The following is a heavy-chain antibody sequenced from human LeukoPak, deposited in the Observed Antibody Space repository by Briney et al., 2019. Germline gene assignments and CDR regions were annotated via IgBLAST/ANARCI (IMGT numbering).Heavy chain of an antibody. J-gene: IGHJ2*01. D-gene: IGHD3-3*01. Sequence: GGSLRLSCAASGFTFSSYAMSWVRQAPGKGLEWVSAISGSGGSTYYADSVKGRFTISRDNSKNTLYLQMNSLRAEDTAVYYCAKVGYDFWSGSDWYFDLWGRGTLVTVSS. CDR2: ISGSGGST. CDR1: GFTFSSYA. V-gene: IGHV3-23*01. CDR3: AKVGYDFWSGSDWYFDL.